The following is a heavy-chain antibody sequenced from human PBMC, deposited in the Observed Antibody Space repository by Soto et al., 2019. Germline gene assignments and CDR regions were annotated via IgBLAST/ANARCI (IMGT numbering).Heavy chain of an antibody. CDR1: GYTFTNYW. CDR2: IYPGDSDT. D-gene: IGHD2-2*01. J-gene: IGHJ6*03. CDR3: ARLTGGDYCSSGSCYAYYYYYYMDV. Sequence: EVQLVQSGAEVKKPGESLKISCEGSGYTFTNYWIAWVRQMPGKGLEWMGIIYPGDSDTRHSPSFQGQVTMSADISLSTAYLQWSSLRASDTAVYYCARLTGGDYCSSGSCYAYYYYYYMDVWGQGTTVTVSS. V-gene: IGHV5-51*03.